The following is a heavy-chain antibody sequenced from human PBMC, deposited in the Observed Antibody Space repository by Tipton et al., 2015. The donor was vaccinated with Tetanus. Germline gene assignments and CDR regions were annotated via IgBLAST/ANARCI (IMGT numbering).Heavy chain of an antibody. CDR2: ISSSSSTI. V-gene: IGHV3-48*01. J-gene: IGHJ3*02. CDR3: AGGIVVVSASEAFDM. CDR1: GFTFSSYS. D-gene: IGHD2-21*01. Sequence: SLRLSCAASGFTFSSYSMNWVRQAPGKGLEWVSYISSSSSTIYYADSVKGRFTISRDNAKNSLYLQMNSLRAEDTAVYYCAGGIVVVSASEAFDMWGQGTMVTVSS.